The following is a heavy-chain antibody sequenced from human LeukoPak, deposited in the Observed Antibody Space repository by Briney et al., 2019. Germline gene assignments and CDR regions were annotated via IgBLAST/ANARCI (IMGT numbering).Heavy chain of an antibody. CDR3: AKDLEGY. D-gene: IGHD5-24*01. CDR1: GFTFSSYG. Sequence: GGSLRLSCAASGFTFSSYGMHWVRQAPGKGLEWVAVISYDGSNKYYADSVKGRFTISRDNSKNTLYLQMDSLRAEDTAVYYCAKDLEGYWGQGTLVTVSS. CDR2: ISYDGSNK. J-gene: IGHJ4*02. V-gene: IGHV3-30*18.